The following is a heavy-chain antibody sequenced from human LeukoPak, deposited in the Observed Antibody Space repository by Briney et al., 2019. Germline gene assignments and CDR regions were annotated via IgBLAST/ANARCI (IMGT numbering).Heavy chain of an antibody. CDR1: GVSVTSYY. CDR3: ARFTKDSSSSSGYYFDY. CDR2: IYTSGST. D-gene: IGHD6-13*01. J-gene: IGHJ4*02. Sequence: SETLSLTCTVSGVSVTSYYWSWLRQPAGKGLEWIGRIYTSGSTSYNPSLRSRLTMSVDTSKNQFSLNLSSVTAADTAVYYCARFTKDSSSSSGYYFDYWGQGTLATVSS. V-gene: IGHV4-4*07.